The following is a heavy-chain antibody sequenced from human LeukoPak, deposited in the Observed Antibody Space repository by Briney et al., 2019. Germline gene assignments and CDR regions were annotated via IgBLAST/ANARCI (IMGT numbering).Heavy chain of an antibody. J-gene: IGHJ4*02. Sequence: PSEILSLTCTVSGGSISSYYWSWIRQPPGKGLEWIGYIYYSGSTNYNPSLKSRVTISVDTSKNQFSLKLSSVTAADTAVYYCAGSSTSWGDYWGQGTLVIVSS. CDR1: GGSISSYY. D-gene: IGHD2-2*01. CDR2: IYYSGST. V-gene: IGHV4-59*01. CDR3: AGSSTSWGDY.